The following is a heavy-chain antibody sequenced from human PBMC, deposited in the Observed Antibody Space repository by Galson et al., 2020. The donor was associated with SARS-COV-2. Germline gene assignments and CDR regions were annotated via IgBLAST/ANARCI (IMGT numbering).Heavy chain of an antibody. D-gene: IGHD5-18*01. V-gene: IGHV3-23*01. CDR1: GFTFSSYA. Sequence: GALRLSCAASGFTFSSYAMSWVRQAPGKGLEWVSALSGSGGSTYYADSGKGRFTISRDNSKNTLYLQMNSLRAKDTAVYYCAKDRYSYDQEGFDYWGQGTLVTVSS. CDR2: LSGSGGST. CDR3: AKDRYSYDQEGFDY. J-gene: IGHJ4*02.